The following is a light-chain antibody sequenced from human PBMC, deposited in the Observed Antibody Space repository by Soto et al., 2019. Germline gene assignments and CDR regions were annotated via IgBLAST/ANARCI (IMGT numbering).Light chain of an antibody. Sequence: QSVLTQPAPQAGSPGQSITISCTGKKKDVGNYNYVSWYQQHPGKAPKLMIYHVSNRPSGVSNRFSGSKSGNTASLTISGLQAEDEADYYCNSYTSSSTYVFGAGTKVTVL. CDR3: NSYTSSSTYV. J-gene: IGLJ1*01. CDR2: HVS. CDR1: KKDVGNYNY. V-gene: IGLV2-14*01.